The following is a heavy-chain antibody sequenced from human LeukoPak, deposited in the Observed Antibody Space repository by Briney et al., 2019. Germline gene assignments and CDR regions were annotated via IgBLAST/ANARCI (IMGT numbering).Heavy chain of an antibody. CDR3: ARDRSSSSWFFDY. V-gene: IGHV3-33*01. Sequence: PGGSLRLSCAASGFTFSSYGMHWVRQAPGKGLEWVAVIWYDGSNKYYADSVKGRFTISRDNSKNTLYLQMNSLRAEDTAVYYCARDRSSSSWFFDYGGQGTLVTVSS. CDR1: GFTFSSYG. D-gene: IGHD6-13*01. J-gene: IGHJ4*02. CDR2: IWYDGSNK.